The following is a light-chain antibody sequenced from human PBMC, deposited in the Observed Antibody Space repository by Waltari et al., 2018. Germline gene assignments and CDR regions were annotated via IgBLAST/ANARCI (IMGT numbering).Light chain of an antibody. J-gene: IGKJ2*01. CDR3: QQYNDWST. V-gene: IGKV3-11*01. CDR1: QNVGNS. Sequence: ENVLTQSPATLSLSPGEAATLSCRASQNVGNSLAWYQHKPGQAPRPLIYDAANRASGIPARFSGSGSGTDFTLTISSLEPDDFAVYYCQQYNDWSTFGQGTKLEI. CDR2: DAA.